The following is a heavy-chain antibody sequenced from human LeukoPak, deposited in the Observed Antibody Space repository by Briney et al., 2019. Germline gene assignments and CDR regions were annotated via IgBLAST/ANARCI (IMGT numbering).Heavy chain of an antibody. D-gene: IGHD1-7*01. CDR1: GFTFSSYG. CDR3: ANLVGITGTLKHY. CDR2: ISGSGGST. V-gene: IGHV3-23*01. Sequence: GGSLRLSCAASGFTFSSYGMSWVRQAPGKGLEWVSSISGSGGSTYYADSVKGRFTISRDNSKNTLYLQMNSLRAEDTAVYYCANLVGITGTLKHYWGQGTLVTVSS. J-gene: IGHJ4*02.